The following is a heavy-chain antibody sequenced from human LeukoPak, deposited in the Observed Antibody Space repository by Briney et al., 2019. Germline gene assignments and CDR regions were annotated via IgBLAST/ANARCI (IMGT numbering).Heavy chain of an antibody. Sequence: ASVKVSCKASGFTFTNYNMHWVRQAPGQGLEWMGIINPSGGSTNYAQNFQDRVTMTRDTSTSTVYMKLSSLRSEDTAVYYCARDHSVRPYYYGSGRDYYMDVWGKGTTVTISS. J-gene: IGHJ6*03. CDR2: INPSGGST. CDR3: ARDHSVRPYYYGSGRDYYMDV. D-gene: IGHD3-10*01. CDR1: GFTFTNYN. V-gene: IGHV1-46*01.